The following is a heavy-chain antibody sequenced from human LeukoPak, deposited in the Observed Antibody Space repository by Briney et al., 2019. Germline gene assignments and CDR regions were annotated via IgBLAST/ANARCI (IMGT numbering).Heavy chain of an antibody. CDR2: IYYSGST. V-gene: IGHV4-59*01. CDR3: ARGDARGYSYGHFHFDH. D-gene: IGHD5-18*01. J-gene: IGHJ4*01. Sequence: SETLSLTCTVSGGSIGSYYWSWIRQPPGKGLEWIGYIYYSGSTNYNPSLKSRVTVSVDTSKNQFSLKLSSVTAADTAVYYCARGDARGYSYGHFHFDHWGHGTLVTVSS. CDR1: GGSIGSYY.